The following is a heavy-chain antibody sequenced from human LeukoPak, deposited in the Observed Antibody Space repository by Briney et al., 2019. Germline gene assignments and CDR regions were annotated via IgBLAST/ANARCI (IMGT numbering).Heavy chain of an antibody. J-gene: IGHJ4*02. D-gene: IGHD5-18*01. CDR3: AGDAGYSYAT. Sequence: PGGSLRLSCAASGFTFRSTWMHWVRQAPGKGLVWVSHIKSDGSRTSYADSVKGRFTISRDNAKNTVYLQVNSLRVEDTAVYYCAGDAGYSYATWGQGTLVTVSS. CDR1: GFTFRSTW. V-gene: IGHV3-74*01. CDR2: IKSDGSRT.